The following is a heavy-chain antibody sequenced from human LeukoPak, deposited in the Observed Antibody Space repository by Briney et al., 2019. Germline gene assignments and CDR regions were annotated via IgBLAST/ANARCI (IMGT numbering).Heavy chain of an antibody. CDR2: ISSSGSTI. V-gene: IGHV3-48*03. D-gene: IGHD2-2*01. CDR3: ARDHPHGSTSGY. Sequence: GGSLRLSCAASGFTFSSYEMNWVRQAPGKGLEWVSYISSSGSTIYYADSVMGRFTISRDNAKNSLYLQMNSLRAEDTAVYYCARDHPHGSTSGYWGQGTLVTVSS. CDR1: GFTFSSYE. J-gene: IGHJ4*02.